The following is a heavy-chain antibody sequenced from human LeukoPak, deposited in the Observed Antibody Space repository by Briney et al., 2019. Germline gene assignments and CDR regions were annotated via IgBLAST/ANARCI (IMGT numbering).Heavy chain of an antibody. D-gene: IGHD5-12*01. Sequence: GGSLRLSCTASGFTFSRYWMTWVRQAPGQGLEWVANLHQSGREKYYMAPVTGRFPITRDNAKNPVFLQMNSLGPDDPAVYYCAIELGTTRYDLLDPWGQGTLVTVSS. CDR1: GFTFSRYW. CDR2: LHQSGREK. CDR3: AIELGTTRYDLLDP. J-gene: IGHJ5*02. V-gene: IGHV3-7*01.